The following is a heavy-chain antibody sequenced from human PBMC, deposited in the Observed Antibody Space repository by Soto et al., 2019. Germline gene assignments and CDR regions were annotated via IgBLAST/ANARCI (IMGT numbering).Heavy chain of an antibody. Sequence: QVQLVQSGAEVKKHGASVRVSCKASGYTFTSYDIYWVRQATGQGLEWMGWMNPFSGNAVYTQKFQDRVTMTRDTSINTAYMEMSGLRSEDTAVYYCTRGQGNHWGQGSLVTVSS. V-gene: IGHV1-8*01. CDR2: MNPFSGNA. CDR1: GYTFTSYD. CDR3: TRGQGNH. J-gene: IGHJ4*02.